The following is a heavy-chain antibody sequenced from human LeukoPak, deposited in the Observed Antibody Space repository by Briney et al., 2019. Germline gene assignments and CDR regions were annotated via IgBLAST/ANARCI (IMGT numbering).Heavy chain of an antibody. J-gene: IGHJ5*02. D-gene: IGHD3-3*01. Sequence: SETLSLTCAVYGGSFSGYYWSWIRQPPGKGLEWIGEINHSGSTNYNPSLKSRVTISVDTSKNQFSLKLGSVTAADTAVYYCATQYYDFWSGYYREENWFDPWGQGTLVTVSS. CDR1: GGSFSGYY. V-gene: IGHV4-34*01. CDR2: INHSGST. CDR3: ATQYYDFWSGYYREENWFDP.